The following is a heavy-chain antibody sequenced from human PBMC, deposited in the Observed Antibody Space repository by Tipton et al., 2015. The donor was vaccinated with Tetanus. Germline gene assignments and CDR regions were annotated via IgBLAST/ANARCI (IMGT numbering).Heavy chain of an antibody. CDR1: GGSISSYY. CDR3: ARGVTMIVVVNYFDY. V-gene: IGHV4-4*07. J-gene: IGHJ4*02. CDR2: IYTSEST. Sequence: TLSLTCTVSGGSISSYYWSWIRQPAGKGLEWIGRIYTSESTNYNPSLKSRVTMSVDTSKNQFSLKLSSVTAADTAVYYCARGVTMIVVVNYFDYWGQGILVTVSS. D-gene: IGHD3-22*01.